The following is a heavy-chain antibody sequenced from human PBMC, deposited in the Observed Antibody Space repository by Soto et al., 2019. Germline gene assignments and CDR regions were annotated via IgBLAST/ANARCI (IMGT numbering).Heavy chain of an antibody. Sequence: SETLSLTCTVSGGSISSSSYYWGWIRQPPGKGLEWIGSIYYSGSTYYNPSLKSRVTISVDTSKNQFSLKLSSVTAADTDVYYRAGQKVADTLYYFYGMDVWGQGATVT. J-gene: IGHJ6*02. CDR1: GGSISSSSYY. CDR3: AGQKVADTLYYFYGMDV. V-gene: IGHV4-39*01. CDR2: IYYSGST. D-gene: IGHD1-26*01.